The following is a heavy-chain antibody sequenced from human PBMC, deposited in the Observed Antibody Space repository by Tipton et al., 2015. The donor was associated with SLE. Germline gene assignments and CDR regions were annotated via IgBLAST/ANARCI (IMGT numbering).Heavy chain of an antibody. J-gene: IGHJ4*02. D-gene: IGHD5-12*01. Sequence: QLVQSGGVVVQPGGSLRLSCAASGFTFDDYRMHWVRQAPGKGLEWVSLISWDGDSTYYADSVKGRFTISRDNSKNSLSLQMNSLRNEDTALYYCAKDTGNSAYDGDFYFDSWGQGTLVTVSS. CDR1: GFTFDDYR. V-gene: IGHV3-43*01. CDR3: AKDTGNSAYDGDFYFDS. CDR2: ISWDGDST.